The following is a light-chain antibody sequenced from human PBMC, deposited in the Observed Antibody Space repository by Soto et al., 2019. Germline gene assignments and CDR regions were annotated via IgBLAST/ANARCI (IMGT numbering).Light chain of an antibody. Sequence: DIHMTQSPSTLTASLGDIVTITSRASQHIDPLLAWHQQKPGKARKLLIYQASTLERGVPSMFSGSGSGTEFTLTISGLQPDDFATYVCQQYNTHWTFGQGTKVDIK. J-gene: IGKJ1*01. CDR3: QQYNTHWT. CDR2: QAS. V-gene: IGKV1-5*03. CDR1: QHIDPL.